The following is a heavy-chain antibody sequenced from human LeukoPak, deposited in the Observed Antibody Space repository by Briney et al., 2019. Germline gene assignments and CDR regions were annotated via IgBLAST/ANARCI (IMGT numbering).Heavy chain of an antibody. V-gene: IGHV3-7*01. CDR3: AISYGSGRADY. CDR2: SKEDGIEK. D-gene: IGHD3-10*01. J-gene: IGHJ4*02. Sequence: GSLRLSCADSGFTTSFYWMSWVRPAPEKLLEWLANSKEDGIEKHYLGSGKGRFTISRDSAKNSLYLQMSSLRVEDTAGYYCAISYGSGRADYWGPGTLVAVSS. CDR1: GFTTSFYW.